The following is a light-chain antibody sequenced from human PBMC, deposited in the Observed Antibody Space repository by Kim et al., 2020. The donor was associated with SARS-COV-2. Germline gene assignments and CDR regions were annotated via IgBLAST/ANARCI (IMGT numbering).Light chain of an antibody. Sequence: VALEQKVRITCQGDSLIKYYATWYQQKARQAPVLVFYGKDKRPSGVPDRFSGSTSGNTASLTITGAQAVDEADYYCKSRDSRGKVVFGGGTQLTVL. CDR2: GKD. CDR1: SLIKYY. CDR3: KSRDSRGKVV. J-gene: IGLJ2*01. V-gene: IGLV3-19*01.